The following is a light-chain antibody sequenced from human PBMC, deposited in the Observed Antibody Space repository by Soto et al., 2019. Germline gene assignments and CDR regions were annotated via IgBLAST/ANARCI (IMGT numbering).Light chain of an antibody. J-gene: IGKJ5*01. V-gene: IGKV3-11*01. CDR1: QSVSRY. CDR2: GAS. Sequence: EIVLTQYPGTLSLSPGERATLSCRASQSVSRYLAWYQQKPGQAPRLLIYGASIRATGIPARFSGSWSGTDFTLTISSLQSEDFAVYYCQQHSNWITFGQGTRLEI. CDR3: QQHSNWIT.